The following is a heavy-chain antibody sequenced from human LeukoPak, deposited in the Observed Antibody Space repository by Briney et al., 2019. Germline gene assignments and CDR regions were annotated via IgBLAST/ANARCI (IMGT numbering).Heavy chain of an antibody. CDR2: IYHSGST. CDR3: ARGRVTNRPASPFAR. D-gene: IGHD3-10*01. CDR1: GGSISSCGYS. J-gene: IGHJ5*02. V-gene: IGHV4-30-2*01. Sequence: SQTLSLTCAVSGGSISSCGYSWSRQPPPQGQDLVWIRYIYHSGSTYYNPTLKSPVTISVDRSTNQFSLKLSSVAAADTAVYYCARGRVTNRPASPFARWGQGTLVTV.